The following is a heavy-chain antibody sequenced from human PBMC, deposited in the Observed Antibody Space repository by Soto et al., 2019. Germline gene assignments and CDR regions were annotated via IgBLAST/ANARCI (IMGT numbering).Heavy chain of an antibody. D-gene: IGHD3-10*01. CDR2: IIPILGIA. CDR3: ARGVTMVRGVNNWLDP. Sequence: SVKVSCKASGGTFSSYTISWVRQAPGQGLEWMGRIIPILGIANYAQKFQGRVTITADKSTSTAYMELSSLRSEDTAVYYCARGVTMVRGVNNWLDPWGQGTLVTVSS. CDR1: GGTFSSYT. V-gene: IGHV1-69*02. J-gene: IGHJ5*02.